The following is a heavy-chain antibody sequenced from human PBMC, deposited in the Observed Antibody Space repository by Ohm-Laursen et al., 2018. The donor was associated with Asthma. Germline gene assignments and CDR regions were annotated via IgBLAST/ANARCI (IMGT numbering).Heavy chain of an antibody. CDR2: ISGAGSST. D-gene: IGHD6-13*01. J-gene: IGHJ4*02. V-gene: IGHV3-23*01. Sequence: SLRLSCAASGFTFSSNVMSWVRQAPGKGLEWVSGISGAGSSTYYADSVKGRFTISRDNSKSTLYLQMNSLRAEDTAMYYCAKNAYTSSWYLDYWGQGTLVTVSS. CDR3: AKNAYTSSWYLDY. CDR1: GFTFSSNV.